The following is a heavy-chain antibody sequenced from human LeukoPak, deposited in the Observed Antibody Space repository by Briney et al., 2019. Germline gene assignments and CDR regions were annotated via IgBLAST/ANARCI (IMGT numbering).Heavy chain of an antibody. Sequence: GGSLRLSCAASGFTVSSNYMSWVRQAPGKGLEWVSVIYSGGSTYYADSVKGRFTISRDNSKNTLYLQMNSLRAKDTAVYYCARDPGYSGLGLYYWGQGTLVTVSS. CDR1: GFTVSSNY. V-gene: IGHV3-66*01. CDR3: ARDPGYSGLGLYY. J-gene: IGHJ4*02. D-gene: IGHD6-19*01. CDR2: IYSGGST.